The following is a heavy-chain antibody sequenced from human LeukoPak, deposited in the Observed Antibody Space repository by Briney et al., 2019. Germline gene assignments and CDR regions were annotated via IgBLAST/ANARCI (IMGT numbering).Heavy chain of an antibody. V-gene: IGHV3-30-3*01. D-gene: IGHD5-18*01. Sequence: HSGGSLRLSCAASGFTFSSYAMHWVRQAPGKGLEWVAVISYDGSNKYYADSAKGRFTISRDNSKNTLYLQMNSLRAEDTAVYYCARGRGIQLWLVPTDYWGQGTLVTVSS. CDR1: GFTFSSYA. CDR2: ISYDGSNK. J-gene: IGHJ4*02. CDR3: ARGRGIQLWLVPTDY.